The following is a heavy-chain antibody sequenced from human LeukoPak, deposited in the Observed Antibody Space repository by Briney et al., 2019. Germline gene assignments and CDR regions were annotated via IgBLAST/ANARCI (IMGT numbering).Heavy chain of an antibody. Sequence: PGGSLRLSCAASGFTFSSYSMNWVRQAPGKGLEWVSYISSSSSTIYYADSVKGRFTISRDNAKNSLYLQMNSLRAEDTAVYYCVRGVSCTNGVCYLGWFDPWGQGTLVTVSS. D-gene: IGHD2-8*01. V-gene: IGHV3-48*01. CDR3: VRGVSCTNGVCYLGWFDP. CDR1: GFTFSSYS. J-gene: IGHJ5*02. CDR2: ISSSSSTI.